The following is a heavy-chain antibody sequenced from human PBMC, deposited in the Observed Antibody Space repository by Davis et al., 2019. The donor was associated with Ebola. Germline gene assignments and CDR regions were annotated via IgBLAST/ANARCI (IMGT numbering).Heavy chain of an antibody. CDR3: AREWTWLSMDA. CDR1: GGSVSSGSYY. Sequence: PSDTLSLTCTVSGGSVSSGSYYWCWIRQPPGKGLDWIGYISNSGSTNYNLSLKSRVTISVDRSTNQFSLRLSSVTAADTAVYYCAREWTWLSMDAWGQGTTVTVS. J-gene: IGHJ6*02. CDR2: ISNSGST. D-gene: IGHD3/OR15-3a*01. V-gene: IGHV4-61*01.